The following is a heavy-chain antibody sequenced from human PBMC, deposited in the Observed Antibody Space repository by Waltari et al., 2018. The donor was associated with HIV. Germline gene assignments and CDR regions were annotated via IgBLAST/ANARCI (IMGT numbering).Heavy chain of an antibody. CDR1: GITFSNAW. CDR3: ATDDFFN. Sequence: EVHLVEYGGGLVKPGGALSLSCAASGITFSNAWMRWVRQAQGKGLEWVGHIKSNTDGGTTDYAAPVKGRFTISRDDSKNTLYLQMNSLKIEDTAVYSCATDDFFNWGQGTLVTVSS. J-gene: IGHJ4*02. D-gene: IGHD2-21*02. V-gene: IGHV3-15*01. CDR2: IKSNTDGGTT.